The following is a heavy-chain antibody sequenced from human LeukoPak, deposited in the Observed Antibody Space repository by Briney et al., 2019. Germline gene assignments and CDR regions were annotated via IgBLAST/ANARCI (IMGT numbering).Heavy chain of an antibody. D-gene: IGHD3-10*01. CDR1: GFTFSSYW. V-gene: IGHV3-74*01. CDR3: ARDHANYYGSGSSPYYFDY. Sequence: PGGSLRLSCAASGFTFSSYWMHWVRHAPETGLVWVSRIYSDGTEINYADSVKGRFTISRDNAENSLYLQMNSLRAEDTAVYYCARDHANYYGSGSSPYYFDYWGQGTLVTVSS. J-gene: IGHJ4*02. CDR2: IYSDGTEI.